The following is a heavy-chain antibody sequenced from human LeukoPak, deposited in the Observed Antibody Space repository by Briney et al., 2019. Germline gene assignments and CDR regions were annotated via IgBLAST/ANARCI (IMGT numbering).Heavy chain of an antibody. Sequence: SVKVSCKASGGTFGSYAISWVRQAPGQGLEWMGGIIPIFGTANYAQKFQGRVTITADKSTSTAYMELSSLRSEDTAVYYCASQTVVVPAAIKVAYYYYGMDVWGKGTTVTVSS. V-gene: IGHV1-69*06. D-gene: IGHD2-2*02. CDR2: IIPIFGTA. CDR3: ASQTVVVPAAIKVAYYYYGMDV. CDR1: GGTFGSYA. J-gene: IGHJ6*04.